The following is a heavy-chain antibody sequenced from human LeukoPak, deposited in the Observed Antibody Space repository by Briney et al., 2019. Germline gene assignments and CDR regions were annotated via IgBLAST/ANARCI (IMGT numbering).Heavy chain of an antibody. D-gene: IGHD3-22*01. CDR2: INPNSGGT. CDR1: GYTFTGYY. CDR3: ARRVAVRDNYYDSSGYDY. J-gene: IGHJ4*02. V-gene: IGHV1-2*02. Sequence: ASVKVSCKASGYTFTGYYMHWVRQAPGQGLEWMGWINPNSGGTNYAQKLQGRVTMTTDTSTSTAYMELRSLRSDDTAVYYCARRVAVRDNYYDSSGYDYWGQGTLVTVSS.